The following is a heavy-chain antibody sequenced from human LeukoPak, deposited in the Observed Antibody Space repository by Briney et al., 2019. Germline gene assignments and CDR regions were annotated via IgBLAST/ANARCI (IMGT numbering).Heavy chain of an antibody. V-gene: IGHV1-2*04. D-gene: IGHD6-13*01. CDR2: INPNSGGT. Sequence: ASVKVSCKASGYTFTGYYMHWVRHAPGQGLEWMGWINPNSGGTNYAQKFQGWVTMTRDTSISTAYMELSRLRSDDTAVYYCARVGGAAAGTARNYGMDVWGQGTTVTVSS. CDR1: GYTFTGYY. J-gene: IGHJ6*02. CDR3: ARVGGAAAGTARNYGMDV.